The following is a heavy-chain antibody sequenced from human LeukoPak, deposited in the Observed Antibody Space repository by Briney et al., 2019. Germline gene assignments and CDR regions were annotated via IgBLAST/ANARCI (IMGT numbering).Heavy chain of an antibody. J-gene: IGHJ5*02. V-gene: IGHV3-23*01. CDR2: ISNDGGGT. D-gene: IGHD2-15*01. CDR3: AKGSGGYFADL. CDR1: GFIFNNYG. Sequence: GGSLRLSCAASGFIFNNYGLIWVRQAPGKGLEWVSAISNDGGGTQYADFVEGRFTISRDNSKNTLFLQMSSLRAEDMALYYCAKGSGGYFADLWGQGTLVTVSS.